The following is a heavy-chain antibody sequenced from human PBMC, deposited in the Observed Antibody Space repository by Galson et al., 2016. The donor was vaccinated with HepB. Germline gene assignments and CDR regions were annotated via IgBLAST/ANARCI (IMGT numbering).Heavy chain of an antibody. CDR3: AREDNDYHYDSSGYSRGVSHYGLDD. Sequence: SVKVSCKASGYSFTSHSIHWVRQAPGQRLEWMGIISPSGGGTSSAQKFQGRVTMTRDTSTSTVYMELSRVRSEDTAVYFCAREDNDYHYDSSGYSRGVSHYGLDDGGQGTTVTGSS. V-gene: IGHV1-46*01. J-gene: IGHJ6*02. CDR1: GYSFTSHS. CDR2: ISPSGGGT. D-gene: IGHD3-22*01.